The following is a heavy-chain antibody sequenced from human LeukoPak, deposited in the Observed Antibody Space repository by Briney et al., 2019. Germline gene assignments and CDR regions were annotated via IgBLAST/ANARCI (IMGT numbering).Heavy chain of an antibody. J-gene: IGHJ4*02. CDR1: GFTFSNYW. V-gene: IGHV3-74*01. Sequence: GGSLRLSCAASGFTFSNYWMHWVRQAPGKGRVWVSRINSDGSSTTYADSVKGRFTISRDNGQNTLYLQMNSLRAEDTAVYYCAREGRGYSYAFEYWGQGTLVTVSS. D-gene: IGHD5-18*01. CDR3: AREGRGYSYAFEY. CDR2: INSDGSST.